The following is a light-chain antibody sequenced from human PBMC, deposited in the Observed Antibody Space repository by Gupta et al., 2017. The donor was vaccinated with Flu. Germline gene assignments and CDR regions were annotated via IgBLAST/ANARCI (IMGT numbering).Light chain of an antibody. Sequence: GSPGQSVAISCTGTSRDIGGNNYVSWYQQHPGKAPKLMIYEVNKRPSGVPDRFSGSKSGNTASLTVSGLQAEDEADYYCCSYGINDVFGSG. CDR2: EVN. J-gene: IGLJ1*01. CDR1: SRDIGGNNY. V-gene: IGLV2-8*01. CDR3: CSYGINDV.